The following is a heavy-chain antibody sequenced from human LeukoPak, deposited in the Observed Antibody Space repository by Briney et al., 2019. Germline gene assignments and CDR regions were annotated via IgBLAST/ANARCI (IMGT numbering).Heavy chain of an antibody. CDR1: GGSISTTIYY. Sequence: PSETLSLTCSVSGGSISTTIYYWGWLRQPPGQGLEWIGSIYFNAGSTFYNPSLKRRATLSVDTSKNQFSLSLSSVTAADTAVYYCARPLSNNWDQFDPWGQGTLVTVSS. CDR3: ARPLSNNWDQFDP. J-gene: IGHJ5*02. D-gene: IGHD1-1*01. CDR2: IYFNAGST. V-gene: IGHV4-39*01.